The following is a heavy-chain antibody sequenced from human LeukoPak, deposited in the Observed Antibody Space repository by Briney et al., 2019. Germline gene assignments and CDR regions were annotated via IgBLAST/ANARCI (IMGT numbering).Heavy chain of an antibody. V-gene: IGHV4-61*02. CDR1: GGSISSGSYY. J-gene: IGHJ4*02. D-gene: IGHD5-18*01. CDR2: IYTSGST. CDR3: AREANRIHSYGYEDY. Sequence: SQTLSLTCTVPGGSISSGSYYWSWIRQPAGKGLEWIGRIYTSGSTNYNPSLKSRVTISVDTSKNQFSLKLSSVTAADTAVYYCAREANRIHSYGYEDYWGQGTLVTVSS.